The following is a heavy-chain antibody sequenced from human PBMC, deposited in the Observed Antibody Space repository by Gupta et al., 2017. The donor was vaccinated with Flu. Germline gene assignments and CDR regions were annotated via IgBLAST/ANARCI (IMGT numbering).Heavy chain of an antibody. D-gene: IGHD3-10*01. Sequence: LQLQESGPGLVKPSGTLSLICRVSGGSIAGGNFYWGWIRQPPGKGLEWIGSVYSTGTTYYSSSLKSRLAISVDTSKNQFSLTLTSVTAADTAVYFCARHSRYYYNADTDDFWGQGTLVTVSS. CDR1: GGSIAGGNFY. V-gene: IGHV4-39*01. CDR3: ARHSRYYYNADTDDF. J-gene: IGHJ4*02. CDR2: VYSTGTT.